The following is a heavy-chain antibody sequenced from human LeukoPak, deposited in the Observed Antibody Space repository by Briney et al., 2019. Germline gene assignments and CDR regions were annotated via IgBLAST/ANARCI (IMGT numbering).Heavy chain of an antibody. CDR2: VNSDESIT. Sequence: GGSLRLSCAASGFTFSSYWVHWVRQAPGKGLVWVLRVNSDESITTYADSVNGRFTISRDNAKNTLYLQMKSLRAEDTAVNYCARGHLPTPRSAMDVWGQGTTVTVSS. J-gene: IGHJ6*02. CDR3: ARGHLPTPRSAMDV. D-gene: IGHD3-3*02. CDR1: GFTFSSYW. V-gene: IGHV3-74*01.